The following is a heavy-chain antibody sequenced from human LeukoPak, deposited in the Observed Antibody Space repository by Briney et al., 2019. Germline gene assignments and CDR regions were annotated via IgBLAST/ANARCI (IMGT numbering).Heavy chain of an antibody. J-gene: IGHJ4*02. CDR1: GGSISSSSYY. CDR2: IYYSGST. Sequence: SETLSLICTVSGGSISSSSYYWGWIRQPPGKGLEWIGSIYYSGSTYYNPSLKTRVTISVDTSKDQFSLKLSSVTAADTAVYYCARHGVTVRTDNVFDYWGQGTLVTVSS. CDR3: ARHGVTVRTDNVFDY. V-gene: IGHV4-39*01. D-gene: IGHD1-14*01.